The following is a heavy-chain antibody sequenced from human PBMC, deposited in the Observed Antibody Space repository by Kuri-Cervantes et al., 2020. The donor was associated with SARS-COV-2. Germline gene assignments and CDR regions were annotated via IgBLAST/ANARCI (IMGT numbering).Heavy chain of an antibody. Sequence: GPLRLSCTVSGGSISSSSYYWGWIRQPPGKGLEWIGSIYYSGSTYYNPSLKSRVTISVDTSKNQFSLKLSSVTAADTAVYYCARLGPGTWGQGTLVTVSS. J-gene: IGHJ5*02. V-gene: IGHV4-39*01. CDR3: ARLGPGT. CDR1: GGSISSSSYY. CDR2: IYYSGST.